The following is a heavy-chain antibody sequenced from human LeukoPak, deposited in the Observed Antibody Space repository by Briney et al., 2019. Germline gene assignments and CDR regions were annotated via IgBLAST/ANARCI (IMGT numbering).Heavy chain of an antibody. V-gene: IGHV1-46*01. J-gene: IGHJ4*02. CDR2: INPSGGST. D-gene: IGHD3-10*01. CDR1: GYTFTSYY. CDR3: ARDLAITMVRGVIMSTFDY. Sequence: ASVKVSCKASGYTFTSYYMHWVRQAPGQGLEWMGIINPSGGSTSYAQKFQGRVTMTRDTSTSTVYMELSSLRSEDTAVYYCARDLAITMVRGVIMSTFDYWGQGTLVTVSP.